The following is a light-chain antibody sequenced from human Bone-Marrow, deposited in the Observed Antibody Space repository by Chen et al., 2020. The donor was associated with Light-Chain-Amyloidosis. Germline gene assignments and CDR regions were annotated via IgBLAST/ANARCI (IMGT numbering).Light chain of an antibody. J-gene: IGLJ2*01. CDR2: EVS. V-gene: IGLV2-8*01. CDR1: SSDVGGYNY. CDR3: SSYGGRTNLV. Sequence: HSALTQPPSASGSLGQSFTISCTGTSSDVGGYNYVSWYQQHPGKAPKLMISEVSKRPSGVPDRFSGSKSGNTASLTVSGLQPDDEADYYCSSYGGRTNLVFGGGTKLTVL.